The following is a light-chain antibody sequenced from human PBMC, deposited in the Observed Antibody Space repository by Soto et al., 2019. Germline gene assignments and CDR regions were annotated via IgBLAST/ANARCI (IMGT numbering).Light chain of an antibody. V-gene: IGKV3-15*01. CDR3: QQYNNWPIT. Sequence: EIVMTQSPATLSVSPGERATLSCRASQSVSSNLAWYQQRPGQAPRLLIYRASTRATGIAARFTGSGSGTEFTLTISSLQTEDFAVYYCQQYNNWPITFGPGTRLEIK. CDR1: QSVSSN. CDR2: RAS. J-gene: IGKJ5*01.